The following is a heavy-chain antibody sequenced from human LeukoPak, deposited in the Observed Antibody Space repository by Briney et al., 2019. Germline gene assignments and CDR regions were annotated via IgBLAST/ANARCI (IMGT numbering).Heavy chain of an antibody. CDR2: IIPIFGTA. J-gene: IGHJ4*02. CDR3: TSTRDVVGGKGADY. Sequence: GASVKVSCKASGGTFSSYAISWVRQAPGQGLEWMGGIIPIFGTANYAQKFQGRVTITTDESTSTAYMELSSLRSEDTAVYYCTSTRDVVGGKGADYWGQGTLVTVSS. CDR1: GGTFSSYA. D-gene: IGHD2-2*01. V-gene: IGHV1-69*05.